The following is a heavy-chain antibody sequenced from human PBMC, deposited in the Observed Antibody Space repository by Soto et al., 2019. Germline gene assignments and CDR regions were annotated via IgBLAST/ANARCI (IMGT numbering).Heavy chain of an antibody. J-gene: IGHJ4*02. Sequence: ASVKVSCKAFGFIFNNYAISWVRQAPGQGLEWMGWVSANSGDTNYAQKLQGRVTMTTDTSTSTAYMELRSLRSDDTAVYYCATAGNYDSSGRDFWGQGTLVTVSS. V-gene: IGHV1-18*04. CDR2: VSANSGDT. CDR1: GFIFNNYA. CDR3: ATAGNYDSSGRDF. D-gene: IGHD3-22*01.